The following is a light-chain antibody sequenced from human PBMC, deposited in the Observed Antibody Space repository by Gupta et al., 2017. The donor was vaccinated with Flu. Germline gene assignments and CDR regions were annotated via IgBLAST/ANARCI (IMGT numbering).Light chain of an antibody. V-gene: IGLV1-44*01. CDR1: SSNIGSNP. CDR2: GNS. CDR3: AAWDDSLNGHYV. J-gene: IGLJ1*01. Sequence: QSVLAQPPSASETPGQRVTIPCSGSSSNIGSNPVNWYQQVPGTAPKLLIYGNSQRPSGVPDRFSGSKSGTSASLAISGLQSEDEADYYCAAWDDSLNGHYVFGTGTKVTVL.